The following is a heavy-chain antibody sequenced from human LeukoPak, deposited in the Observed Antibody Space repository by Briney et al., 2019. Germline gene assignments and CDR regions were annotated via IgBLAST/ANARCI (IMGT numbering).Heavy chain of an antibody. CDR1: GFTFSSYA. CDR3: AKDMRYYYDSSGSGGFDY. J-gene: IGHJ4*02. V-gene: IGHV3-9*01. Sequence: GGSLRLSCAASGFTFSSYAMSWVRQAPGKGLEWVSGISWNSGSIGYADSVKGRFTISRDNAKNSLYLQMNSLRAEDTALYYCAKDMRYYYDSSGSGGFDYWGQGTLVTVSS. D-gene: IGHD3-22*01. CDR2: ISWNSGSI.